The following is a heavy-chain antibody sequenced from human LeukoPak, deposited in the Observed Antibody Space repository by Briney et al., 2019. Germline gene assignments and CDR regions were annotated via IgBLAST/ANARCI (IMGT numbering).Heavy chain of an antibody. V-gene: IGHV1-69*13. CDR3: ARDRPFGSSWYKIGDY. D-gene: IGHD6-13*01. Sequence: GASVKVSCKASGGTFSSYAISWVRQAPGQGLEWMGGIIPIFGTANYAQKFQGRVTITADESTSTAYMELSSLRSEDTAVYYCARDRPFGSSWYKIGDYWGQGTLVTVSS. CDR2: IIPIFGTA. CDR1: GGTFSSYA. J-gene: IGHJ4*02.